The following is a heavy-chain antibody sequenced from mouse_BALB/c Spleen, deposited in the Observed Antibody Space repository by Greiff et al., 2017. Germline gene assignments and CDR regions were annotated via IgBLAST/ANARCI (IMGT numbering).Heavy chain of an antibody. V-gene: IGHV2-9*02. J-gene: IGHJ3*01. CDR3: ARDKGGFTWFAY. D-gene: IGHD1-1*02. CDR2: IWAGGST. CDR1: GFSLTSYG. Sequence: VQGVESGPGLVAPSQSLSITCTVSGFSLTSYGVHWVRQPPGKGLEWLGVIWAGGSTNYNSALMSRLSISKDNSKSQVFLKMNSLQTDDTAMYYCARDKGGFTWFAYWGQGTLVTVSA.